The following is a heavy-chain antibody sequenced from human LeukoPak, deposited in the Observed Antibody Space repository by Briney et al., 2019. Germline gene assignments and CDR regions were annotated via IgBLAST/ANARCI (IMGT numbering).Heavy chain of an antibody. Sequence: SETLSLTCTVSGGSISSYYWSWIRQPPGKGLEWIGYIYYSGSTNYNPSLKSRVTISVDTSKNQFSLKLSSVTAADTAVYYCARHSHEWYYFDYWGQGTLVTVSS. CDR2: IYYSGST. CDR1: GGSISSYY. D-gene: IGHD3-3*01. CDR3: ARHSHEWYYFDY. J-gene: IGHJ4*02. V-gene: IGHV4-59*08.